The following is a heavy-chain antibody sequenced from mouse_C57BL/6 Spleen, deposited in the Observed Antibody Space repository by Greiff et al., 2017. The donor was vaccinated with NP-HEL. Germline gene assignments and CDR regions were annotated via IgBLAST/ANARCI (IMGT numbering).Heavy chain of an antibody. V-gene: IGHV1-82*01. CDR3: ARPYYYGSSYRYFDV. Sequence: QVQLQQSGPELVKPGASVKISCKASGYAFSSSWMNWVKQRPGKGLEWIGRIYPGDGDTNYNGKFKGKATLTADKSSSTAYMQLSSLTSEDSAVYVCARPYYYGSSYRYFDVWGTGTTVTVSS. CDR2: IYPGDGDT. J-gene: IGHJ1*03. CDR1: GYAFSSSW. D-gene: IGHD1-1*01.